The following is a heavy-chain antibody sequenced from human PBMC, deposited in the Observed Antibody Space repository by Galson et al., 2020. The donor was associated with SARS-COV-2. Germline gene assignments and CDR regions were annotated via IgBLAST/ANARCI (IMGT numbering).Heavy chain of an antibody. Sequence: SVKVSCKASGFTFTSSAVQWVRQARGQRLEWIGWIVVGSGNTNYAQKFQERVTITRDMSTSTAYMELSSLRSEDTAVYYCAAPYCSGGSCHDAFDIWGQGTIVTVSS. J-gene: IGHJ3*02. CDR2: IVVGSGNT. CDR1: GFTFTSSA. D-gene: IGHD2-15*01. CDR3: AAPYCSGGSCHDAFDI. V-gene: IGHV1-58*01.